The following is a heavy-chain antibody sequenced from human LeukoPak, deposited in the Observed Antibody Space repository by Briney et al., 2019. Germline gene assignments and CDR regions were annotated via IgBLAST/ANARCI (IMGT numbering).Heavy chain of an antibody. CDR1: ALRFSSFA. V-gene: IGHV3-23*01. Sequence: PGRSLRLSCAASALRFSSFAMSWDRQGPTRGLEWVSSTRGNSETFYADSVKGRFTIYSDTSRNTVYFKLKNLRVEDTAIYYCAKASWVSSTDAVRWGQGTLVTVSS. CDR3: AKASWVSSTDAVR. D-gene: IGHD3-16*01. J-gene: IGHJ4*02. CDR2: TRGNSET.